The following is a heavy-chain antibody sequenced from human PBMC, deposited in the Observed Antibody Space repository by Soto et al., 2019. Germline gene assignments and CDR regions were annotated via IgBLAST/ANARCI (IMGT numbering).Heavy chain of an antibody. D-gene: IGHD6-25*01. Sequence: SVKVSCKGSGNTFTYVYLHWVRQAPGQTLEWMGWITPFNGNTKYAQKFQDRVTFTGDTSLNTAYMELNSLSADDTGVYYCVRLSLAANITSLDSWGQGTLVTVSS. CDR1: GNTFTYVY. CDR3: VRLSLAANITSLDS. V-gene: IGHV1-45*02. CDR2: ITPFNGNT. J-gene: IGHJ4*02.